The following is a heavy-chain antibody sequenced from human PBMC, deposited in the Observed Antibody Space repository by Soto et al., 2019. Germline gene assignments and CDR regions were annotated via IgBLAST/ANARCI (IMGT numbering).Heavy chain of an antibody. J-gene: IGHJ5*02. CDR1: GYTFTSYD. Sequence: ASVKVSCKASGYTFTSYDINWVRQATGQGLEWMGWMNPNSGNTGYAQKFQGRVTMTRNTSISTAYMELSSLRSEDTAVYYCARMYYDYVWGSYRLDWFDPWGQGTLVTVSS. V-gene: IGHV1-8*01. CDR2: MNPNSGNT. D-gene: IGHD3-16*02. CDR3: ARMYYDYVWGSYRLDWFDP.